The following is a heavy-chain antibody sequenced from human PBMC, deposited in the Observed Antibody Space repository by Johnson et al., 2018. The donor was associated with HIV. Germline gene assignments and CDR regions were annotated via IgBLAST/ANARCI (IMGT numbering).Heavy chain of an antibody. CDR1: GFSFSPYA. CDR2: IRYDGSNK. Sequence: QVQLVESGGGVVQPGRSLRLSCAASGFSFSPYALHWVRQTPGKGLEWVAVIRYDGSNKYYADSVKGRFTISRDNAKNTLYLQMNSLRAQDTALYYCVRRPFGAAPGADAFDIWGQGTLVTVSS. D-gene: IGHD6-13*01. CDR3: VRRPFGAAPGADAFDI. J-gene: IGHJ3*02. V-gene: IGHV3-33*08.